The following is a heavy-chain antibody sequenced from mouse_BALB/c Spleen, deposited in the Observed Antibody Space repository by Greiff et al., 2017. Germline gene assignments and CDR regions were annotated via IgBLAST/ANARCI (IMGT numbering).Heavy chain of an antibody. Sequence: EVNLVESGGGLVQPGGSLRLSCATSGFTFSDFYMEWVRQPPGKRLEWIAASRNKANDYTTEYSASVKGRFIVSRDTSQSILYLQMNALRAEDTAIYYCSRDGEYYGTPFAYWGQGTLVTVSA. V-gene: IGHV7-1*02. CDR1: GFTFSDFY. CDR2: SRNKANDYTT. CDR3: SRDGEYYGTPFAY. J-gene: IGHJ3*01. D-gene: IGHD1-1*01.